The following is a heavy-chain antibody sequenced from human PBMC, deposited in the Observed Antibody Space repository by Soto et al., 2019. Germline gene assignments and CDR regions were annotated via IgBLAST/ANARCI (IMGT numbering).Heavy chain of an antibody. Sequence: GGSXRLSCAASGFTFSSYGMHWVRQAPGKGLEWVAVIWYDGSNKYYADSVKGRFTISRDNSKNTLYLQMNSLRAEDTAVYYCAREKDSGSGWNFDYWGQGTLVTVSS. V-gene: IGHV3-33*01. CDR3: AREKDSGSGWNFDY. CDR2: IWYDGSNK. CDR1: GFTFSSYG. J-gene: IGHJ4*02. D-gene: IGHD6-19*01.